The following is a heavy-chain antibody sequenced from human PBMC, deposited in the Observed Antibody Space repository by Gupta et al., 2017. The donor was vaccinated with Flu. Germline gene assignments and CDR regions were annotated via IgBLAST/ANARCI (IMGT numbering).Heavy chain of an antibody. D-gene: IGHD2-2*01. CDR2: ISGSGGST. Sequence: MSGGRQAAGKGLEWVSAISGSGGSTYYADSVKGRFTSSRDNSKNTLYLQMNSRRAEDTAVYYCAKERGGSSTSCYSRLGDYWGQGTLVTVSS. CDR3: AKERGGSSTSCYSRLGDY. V-gene: IGHV3-23*01. J-gene: IGHJ4*02.